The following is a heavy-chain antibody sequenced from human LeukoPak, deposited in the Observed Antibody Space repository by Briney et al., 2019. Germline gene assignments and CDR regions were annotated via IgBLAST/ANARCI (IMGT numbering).Heavy chain of an antibody. J-gene: IGHJ4*02. CDR3: ARDASLYCSSTSCYAVD. V-gene: IGHV3-21*01. Sequence: GGSLRLSCAASGFTFSSYSMNWVRQAPGKGLEWVSSISSSSSYIYYADSAKGRFTISRDNAKNSLYLQMNSLRAEDSAVYYCARDASLYCSSTSCYAVDWGQGTLVTVSS. CDR2: ISSSSSYI. D-gene: IGHD2-2*01. CDR1: GFTFSSYS.